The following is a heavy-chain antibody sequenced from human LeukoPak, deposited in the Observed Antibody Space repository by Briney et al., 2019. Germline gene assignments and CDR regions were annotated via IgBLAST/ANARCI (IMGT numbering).Heavy chain of an antibody. Sequence: GASVKVSCKASGYTFTGYYMHWVRQTPGQGLEWMGWIYPNSGGTNYAQKFQGRVTVTRDTSISTAYMELSRLRSDDTAVYYCAREASDSGNFRTDYYYMDVWGIGTTVTVSS. D-gene: IGHD3/OR15-3a*01. CDR1: GYTFTGYY. V-gene: IGHV1-2*02. CDR3: AREASDSGNFRTDYYYMDV. CDR2: IYPNSGGT. J-gene: IGHJ6*03.